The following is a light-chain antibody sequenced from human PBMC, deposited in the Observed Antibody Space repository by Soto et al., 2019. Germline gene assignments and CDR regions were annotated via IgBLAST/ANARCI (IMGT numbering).Light chain of an antibody. J-gene: IGKJ1*01. CDR2: GTS. CDR1: QSVTSTY. V-gene: IGKV3-20*01. Sequence: EIVLTQSPGTQSLSPGERATLSCRASQSVTSTYLAWYQQTPGQAPRLLIYGTSNRATGVPDRFSGSGSGTDFTLNISGLEPEDFAVYYCQQSESSPRTFGQGTKVDIK. CDR3: QQSESSPRT.